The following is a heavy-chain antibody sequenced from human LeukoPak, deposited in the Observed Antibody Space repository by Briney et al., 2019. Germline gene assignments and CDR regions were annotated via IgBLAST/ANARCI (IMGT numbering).Heavy chain of an antibody. Sequence: SGGSLRLSCAASGFTFSDHYMDWVRQAPGKGLEWVGRIRNKANSYITEYAASVKGRFTISRDDSKNSLYLQMNSLKTEDTAVYYCARDTRDGYNWDFDYWGQGTLVTVSS. CDR1: GFTFSDHY. CDR2: IRNKANSYIT. J-gene: IGHJ4*02. D-gene: IGHD5-24*01. V-gene: IGHV3-72*01. CDR3: ARDTRDGYNWDFDY.